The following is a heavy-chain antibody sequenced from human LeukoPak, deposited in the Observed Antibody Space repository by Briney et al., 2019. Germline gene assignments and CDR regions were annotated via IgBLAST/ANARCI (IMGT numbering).Heavy chain of an antibody. CDR1: GFTFSSYA. V-gene: IGHV3-30*04. CDR3: ASQSYYGSGSYYPLDY. Sequence: GGSLRLSCAASGFTFSSYAMHWVRQTPGKGLQWVAVISYDGSQKYYADSVKGRFTISRDNSKNTLYLQMNSLRAEDTAVYYCASQSYYGSGSYYPLDYWGQGTLVTVSS. CDR2: ISYDGSQK. D-gene: IGHD3-10*01. J-gene: IGHJ4*02.